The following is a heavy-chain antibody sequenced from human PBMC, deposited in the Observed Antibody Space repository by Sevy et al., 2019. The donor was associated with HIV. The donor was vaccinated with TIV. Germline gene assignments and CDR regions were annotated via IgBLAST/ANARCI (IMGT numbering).Heavy chain of an antibody. Sequence: SETLSLTCTVSGGSISGNYWSWIRQPPGKGLEWIAYIHYSGNTNYSPSLRSRVTISVDTSKNQFSLKLSSLTAADTAVYYCARHRSGWAFDYWGQGTLVTVSS. J-gene: IGHJ4*02. D-gene: IGHD6-19*01. CDR3: ARHRSGWAFDY. CDR1: GGSISGNY. CDR2: IHYSGNT. V-gene: IGHV4-59*08.